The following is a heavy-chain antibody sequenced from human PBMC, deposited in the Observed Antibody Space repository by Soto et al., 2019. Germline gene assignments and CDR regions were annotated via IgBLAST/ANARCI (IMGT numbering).Heavy chain of an antibody. CDR3: AKVVAFDWVFDY. CDR2: ISYDGSNK. CDR1: GFTFSSYG. V-gene: IGHV3-30*18. J-gene: IGHJ4*02. D-gene: IGHD3-9*01. Sequence: QVQLVESGGGVVQPGRSLRLSCAASGFTFSSYGMHWVRQAPGKGLEWVAVISYDGSNKYYADSVKGRFTISRDNSKNTLYLQMNSLRAEDTAVYYCAKVVAFDWVFDYWGQGTLVTVSS.